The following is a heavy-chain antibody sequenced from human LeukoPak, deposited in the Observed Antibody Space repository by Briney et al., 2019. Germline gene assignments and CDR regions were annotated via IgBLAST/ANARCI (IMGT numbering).Heavy chain of an antibody. V-gene: IGHV4-59*08. CDR2: ISYTGST. CDR3: ARADPYGGNPFDAFDI. D-gene: IGHD4-23*01. Sequence: PSETLSLICSVSGGSISSYYWNWIRQPPGKGLEWIGYISYTGSTNYNPSLKSRATISVDTSKNQFSLKLSSVTAADTAIYHCARADPYGGNPFDAFDIWGQGTMVTVSS. J-gene: IGHJ3*02. CDR1: GGSISSYY.